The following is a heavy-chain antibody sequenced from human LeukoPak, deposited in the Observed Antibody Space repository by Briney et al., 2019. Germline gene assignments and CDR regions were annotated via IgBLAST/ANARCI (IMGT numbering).Heavy chain of an antibody. CDR2: INHSGST. J-gene: IGHJ6*04. CDR3: ARAYGSGSSYYYYGMDV. V-gene: IGHV4-34*01. Sequence: SETLSLTCAVYGGSFSRYYWSWIRQPPGKGLEWIGEINHSGSTNYNPSLKSRVTISVDTSKNQFSLKLSSVTAADTAVYYCARAYGSGSSYYYYGMDVWGKGTTVTVSS. CDR1: GGSFSRYY. D-gene: IGHD3-10*01.